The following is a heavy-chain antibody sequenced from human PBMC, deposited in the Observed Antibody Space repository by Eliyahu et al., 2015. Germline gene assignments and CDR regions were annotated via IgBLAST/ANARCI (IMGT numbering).Heavy chain of an antibody. CDR3: AKDYGEYRADV. V-gene: IGHV4-39*02. CDR2: AHYTGST. J-gene: IGHJ3*01. CDR1: GSSXXXTXYF. D-gene: IGHD4-17*01. Sequence: QLQLQESGPGLLKPSETLSLTXXVSGSSXXXTXYFWGWIRQPPGKGLEWIGSAHYTGSTHYNPSLEGRVTISVDTSKSHFSLRLSSVTAADTAMYYCAKDYGEYRADVWGQGTMVTVSS.